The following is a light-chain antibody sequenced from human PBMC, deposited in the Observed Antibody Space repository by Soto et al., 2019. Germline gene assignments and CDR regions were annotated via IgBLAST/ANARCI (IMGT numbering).Light chain of an antibody. CDR2: KAS. CDR1: QSIGSW. Sequence: IQITQSPATLSASVGDRVTITCLASQSIGSWLAWYRQKPGKARKLLIYKASSLESGVPSRFSGSGSGTEVTLTIRSLHRDDVAIYYRQQSRSYPYTFGQRTKLEIK. CDR3: QQSRSYPYT. J-gene: IGKJ2*01. V-gene: IGKV1-5*03.